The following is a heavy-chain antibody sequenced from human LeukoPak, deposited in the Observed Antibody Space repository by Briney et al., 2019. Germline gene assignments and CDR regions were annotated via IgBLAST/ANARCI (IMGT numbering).Heavy chain of an antibody. CDR3: TRGGLTFGGN. CDR1: GGSISSSNL. Sequence: PSETLSLTCAVFGGSISSSNLWSWVRQPPGKGLEWIGDVSHRGDTNYNPSLKSRVTISIDKSKNQFSLRLTSVTAADTAVYYCTRGGLTFGGNWGQGILVTVSS. V-gene: IGHV4/OR15-8*02. CDR2: VSHRGDT. D-gene: IGHD3-10*01. J-gene: IGHJ4*02.